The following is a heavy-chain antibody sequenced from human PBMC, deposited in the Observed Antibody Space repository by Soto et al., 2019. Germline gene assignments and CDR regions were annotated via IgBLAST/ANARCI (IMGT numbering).Heavy chain of an antibody. CDR3: ARHPRAVRQDEYYYGMDV. CDR2: IYYSGST. Sequence: ASETLSLTCTVSGGSISSSSYYWGWIRQPPGKGLEWIGSIYYSGSTYYNPSLKSRVTISVDTSKNQFSLKLSSVTAADTAAYYCARHPRAVRQDEYYYGMDVWGQGTTVTVSS. J-gene: IGHJ6*02. V-gene: IGHV4-39*01. CDR1: GGSISSSSYY.